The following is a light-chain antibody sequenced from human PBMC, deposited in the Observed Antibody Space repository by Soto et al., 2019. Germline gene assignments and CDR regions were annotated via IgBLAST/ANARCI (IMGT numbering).Light chain of an antibody. CDR3: QHYNSYSEA. CDR2: KAS. Sequence: DIEVTQSPSTLSGSVGDRVTITCRASQTISSWFAWYQQKPGKAPKLLIYKASTLKSGVPSRFSGSGSGTEFTLTISSLQPDDFATYYCQHYNSYSEAFGQGTKVELK. J-gene: IGKJ1*01. V-gene: IGKV1-5*03. CDR1: QTISSW.